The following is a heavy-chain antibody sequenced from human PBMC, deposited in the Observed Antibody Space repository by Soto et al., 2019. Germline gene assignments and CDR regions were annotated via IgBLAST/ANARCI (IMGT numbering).Heavy chain of an antibody. Sequence: PSETLSLTCTVSGGSISSYYWSWIRQPPGKGLEWIGYIYYSGSTNYNPSLKSRVTISVDTSKNQFSLKLSSVTAADTAVYYCARDIMGTNWFDPWGQGTLVTV. CDR3: ARDIMGTNWFDP. J-gene: IGHJ5*02. V-gene: IGHV4-59*01. D-gene: IGHD3-16*01. CDR1: GGSISSYY. CDR2: IYYSGST.